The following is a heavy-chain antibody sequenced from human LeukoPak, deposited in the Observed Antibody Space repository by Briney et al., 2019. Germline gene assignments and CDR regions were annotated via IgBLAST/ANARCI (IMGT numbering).Heavy chain of an antibody. D-gene: IGHD3-22*01. CDR2: ISGSGGST. CDR3: AKVLTYYYDSSGYFDY. CDR1: GFTFSSYA. Sequence: PGGSLRLSCAASGFTFSSYAMSWVRQAPGKGLEWVSAISGSGGSTYYADSVKGRFTISRDNSKNTLYLQMNSLRAEDTAVYYCAKVLTYYYDSSGYFDYWGQGTLVTVPS. V-gene: IGHV3-23*01. J-gene: IGHJ4*02.